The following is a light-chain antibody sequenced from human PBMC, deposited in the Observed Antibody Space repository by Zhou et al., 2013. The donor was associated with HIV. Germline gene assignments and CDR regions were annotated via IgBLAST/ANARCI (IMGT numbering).Light chain of an antibody. J-gene: IGLJ2*01. CDR2: DNN. CDR3: GTCDSSLSTGVV. Sequence: QSVLTQPPSVSAAPGQKVTISCSGRSSNIGNNYVSWYQQVPGTAPKLLIYDNNKRPSGIPDRFSGSKSGTSATLGITGLQTGDEADYYCGTCDSSLSTGVVFGGGTKLTVL. V-gene: IGLV1-51*01. CDR1: SSNIGNNY.